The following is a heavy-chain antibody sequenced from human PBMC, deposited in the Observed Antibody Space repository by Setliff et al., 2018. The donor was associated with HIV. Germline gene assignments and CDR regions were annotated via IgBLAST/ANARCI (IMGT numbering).Heavy chain of an antibody. CDR3: ARPALGIGGGSRFDN. CDR1: GGSFRSSRYY. D-gene: IGHD3-10*01. Sequence: SETLSLPCTVSGGSFRSSRYYWGWIRQPPGKGLEWIGNIHYGGFFWYSPSLKSRVTISVDTSKNQFSLKLSSVTAADTAVYYCARPALGIGGGSRFDNWGQGTRVTVSS. J-gene: IGHJ4*02. CDR2: IHYGGFF. V-gene: IGHV4-39*01.